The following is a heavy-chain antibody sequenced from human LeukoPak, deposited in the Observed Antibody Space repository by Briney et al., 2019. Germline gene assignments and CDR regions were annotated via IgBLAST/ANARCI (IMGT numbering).Heavy chain of an antibody. CDR1: GFTFSSYG. V-gene: IGHV3-33*01. CDR3: ARKGRSGYWGDY. Sequence: GRSLRLSCAACGFTFSSYGMHLVRQAPGKGLEWVAVIWYDGSNKYYADSVKGRFTISRDNSKNTLYLQMNSLRAEDTAVYYCARKGRSGYWGDYWGQGTLVTVSS. J-gene: IGHJ4*02. D-gene: IGHD3-22*01. CDR2: IWYDGSNK.